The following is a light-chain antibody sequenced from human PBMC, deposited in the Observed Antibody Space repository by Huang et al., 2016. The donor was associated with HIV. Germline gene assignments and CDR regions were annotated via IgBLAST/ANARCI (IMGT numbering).Light chain of an antibody. J-gene: IGKJ1*01. CDR2: GAS. CDR1: ETIASNY. V-gene: IGKV3-20*01. Sequence: EVVLTQSPGTLSLSPGKRVALSCRASETIASNYLAWYRQSPGQAPRLLIYGASNRATGTPDRCSGSGSGTDFTLTITRLEPEDSAVYYCQQYGTSPLTFGQGTRVEIK. CDR3: QQYGTSPLT.